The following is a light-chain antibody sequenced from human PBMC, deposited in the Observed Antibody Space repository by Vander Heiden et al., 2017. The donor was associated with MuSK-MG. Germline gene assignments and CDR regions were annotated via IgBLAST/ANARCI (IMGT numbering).Light chain of an antibody. CDR2: DTS. V-gene: IGKV3-11*01. CDR3: LLRGNLLL. CDR1: PTVSSY. Sequence: RASPTVSSYLAWYQQKPGQPPRLLIYDTSKRATGIPARFTGSGSGTDFTLTISSLEPEDSAVYFCLLRGNLLLFGGGTKVEIK. J-gene: IGKJ4*01.